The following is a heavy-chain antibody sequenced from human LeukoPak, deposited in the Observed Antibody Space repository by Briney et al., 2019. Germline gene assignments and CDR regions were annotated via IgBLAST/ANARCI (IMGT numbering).Heavy chain of an antibody. CDR3: AKGYSSPAPYYYYYIDV. Sequence: SETLSLTCTVSGGSTSSYYWSWIRHPPGKGLEWIGYIYYSRSTNYNPSLKSRVTISVDTSKNQFSLKLSSVTAADTAVYYCAKGYSSPAPYYYYYIDVWGKGTTVTVSS. D-gene: IGHD6-13*01. V-gene: IGHV4-59*01. CDR2: IYYSRST. J-gene: IGHJ6*03. CDR1: GGSTSSYY.